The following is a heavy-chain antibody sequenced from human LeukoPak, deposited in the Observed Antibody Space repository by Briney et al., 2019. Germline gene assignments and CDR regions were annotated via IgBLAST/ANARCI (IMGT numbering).Heavy chain of an antibody. CDR1: GYSISSGYY. D-gene: IGHD3-3*01. Sequence: SETLPLTCTVSGYSISSGYYWGWIRQPPGKGLEWIGSIYHSGSTYYNPSLKSRVTISVDTSKNQFSLKLSSVTAADTAVYYCATSIPKEYYDFWSGPNWFDPWGQGTLVTVSS. CDR2: IYHSGST. V-gene: IGHV4-38-2*02. CDR3: ATSIPKEYYDFWSGPNWFDP. J-gene: IGHJ5*02.